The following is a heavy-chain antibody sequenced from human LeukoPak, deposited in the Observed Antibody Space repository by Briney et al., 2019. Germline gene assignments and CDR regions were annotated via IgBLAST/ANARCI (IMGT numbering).Heavy chain of an antibody. Sequence: GGSLRLSCAASGFTFSSYAMGWVRQAPGKGLECVSGISGSGGNTYYADSVKGRFTISRDTSKNTLYLHMNSLRAEDTAVYYCAKEAGYSSGWFDYWGQGILVTVSS. CDR1: GFTFSSYA. J-gene: IGHJ4*02. D-gene: IGHD6-19*01. V-gene: IGHV3-23*01. CDR2: ISGSGGNT. CDR3: AKEAGYSSGWFDY.